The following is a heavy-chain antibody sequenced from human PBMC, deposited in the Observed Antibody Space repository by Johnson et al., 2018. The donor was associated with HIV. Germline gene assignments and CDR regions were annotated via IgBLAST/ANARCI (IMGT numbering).Heavy chain of an antibody. CDR3: AREADIVVLGGYAFDI. CDR1: GFTFSSYG. V-gene: IGHV3-33*01. CDR2: IWYDGSNK. D-gene: IGHD2-15*01. J-gene: IGHJ3*02. Sequence: QVQLVESGGGVVQPGRSLRLSCAASGFTFSSYGMHWVRQAPGKGLEWVAVIWYDGSNKYYADSVKGRFTISRDNSKNTLYLQMNSLRAEDTAVYYCAREADIVVLGGYAFDIWGQGTMVTVSS.